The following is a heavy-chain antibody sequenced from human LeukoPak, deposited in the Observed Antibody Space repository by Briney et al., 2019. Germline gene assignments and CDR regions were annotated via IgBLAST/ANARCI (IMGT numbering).Heavy chain of an antibody. CDR2: IYNSENT. J-gene: IGHJ2*01. CDR3: ARFYSGPSGWFVLWYFDL. V-gene: IGHV4-4*09. Sequence: SETLSLTCTVSGGSVSSYYWSWIRQPPGKGLEWIGYIYNSENTKYNSSLESRVTMSVDTSKNRFFLKLSSVTAADTAVYYCARFYSGPSGWFVLWYFDLWGRGILVTVSS. CDR1: GGSVSSYY. D-gene: IGHD6-19*01.